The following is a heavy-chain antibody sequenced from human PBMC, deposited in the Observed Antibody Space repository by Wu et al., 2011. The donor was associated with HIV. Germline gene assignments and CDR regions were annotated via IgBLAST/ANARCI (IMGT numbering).Heavy chain of an antibody. CDR2: VSGSGYNDNT. J-gene: IGHJ4*01. Sequence: QAHLEQSGSGVKKPGASVRVSCWTSEDIFERTELIHWVRQAPGQGLEWVGWVSGSGYNDNTNYAQNLQDRATMTTDTSTSTAYLELRSLRSDDTAVYYCARVDKAILTLNGGCYRATIYAAPLDYWGRGTLGHR. CDR3: ARVDKAILTLNGGCYRATIYAAPLDY. D-gene: IGHD2-2*02. V-gene: IGHV1-18*01. CDR1: EDIFERTEL.